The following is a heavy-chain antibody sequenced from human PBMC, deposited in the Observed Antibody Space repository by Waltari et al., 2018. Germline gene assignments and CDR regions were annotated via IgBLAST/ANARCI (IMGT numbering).Heavy chain of an antibody. J-gene: IGHJ3*02. CDR1: GYTLTELS. V-gene: IGHV1-24*01. Sequence: QVQRVQSGAEVKKPGASVKVSGKVCGYTLTELSMHWVRQGPGKGLEWMGGCSPEYGETIYHQNVQGRVTMTDDTPTDPAYIVLSILRSDDTAVYYCATDVPVSSWYDDAFDIWGQGTMVTVSS. CDR3: ATDVPVSSWYDDAFDI. D-gene: IGHD6-13*01. CDR2: CSPEYGET.